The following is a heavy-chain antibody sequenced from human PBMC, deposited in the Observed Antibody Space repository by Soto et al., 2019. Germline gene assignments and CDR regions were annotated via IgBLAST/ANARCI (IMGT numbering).Heavy chain of an antibody. Sequence: PGLSMRQSCAVSGFTFSNYDMHCVSKVKGKGLEWVSGITTAGDTYYPGSVKGRFTISREKAKNSLYLQMNSLSAGDTAVYYCARELQGESYGMDVWGQGTTVTVSS. V-gene: IGHV3-13*01. CDR2: ITTAGDT. CDR3: ARELQGESYGMDV. CDR1: GFTFSNYD. J-gene: IGHJ6*02.